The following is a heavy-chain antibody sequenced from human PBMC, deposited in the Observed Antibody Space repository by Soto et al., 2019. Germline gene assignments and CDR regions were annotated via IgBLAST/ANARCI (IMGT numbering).Heavy chain of an antibody. CDR1: GFSFSDAW. Sequence: GGSLRLSCAASGFSFSDAWINWVRQAPGKGLEWVGRIKSKIDGGTTDFAAPVKGRFAISRDDSRDMVYMEMYSLKTDDTAVYYCTTDSLFTGQLVRMDNWGHGTLVTRLL. CDR3: TTDSLFTGQLVRMDN. J-gene: IGHJ4*01. CDR2: IKSKIDGGTT. D-gene: IGHD3-9*01. V-gene: IGHV3-15*07.